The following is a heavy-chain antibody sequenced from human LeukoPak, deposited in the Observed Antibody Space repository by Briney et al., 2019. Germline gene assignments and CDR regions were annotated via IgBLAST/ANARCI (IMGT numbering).Heavy chain of an antibody. CDR1: GFTLDDYA. D-gene: IGHD6-19*01. CDR2: ISWNSGSI. J-gene: IGHJ4*02. CDR3: AKDISPRPYSSTFDY. V-gene: IGHV3-9*01. Sequence: GGSLRLSCAASGFTLDDYAMHWVRQAPGKGLEWVSGISWNSGSIGYADSVKGRFTISRDNAKNSLYLQMNSLRAEDTALYYCAKDISPRPYSSTFDYWGQGTLVTVSS.